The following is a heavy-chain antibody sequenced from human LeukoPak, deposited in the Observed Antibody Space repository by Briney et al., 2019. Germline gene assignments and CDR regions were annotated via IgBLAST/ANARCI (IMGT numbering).Heavy chain of an antibody. D-gene: IGHD3/OR15-3a*01. CDR1: GFTLSSYG. V-gene: IGHV3-30*18. J-gene: IGHJ4*02. Sequence: PGGSLRLSCAASGFTLSSYGMHWVRQAPGKGLEWVALISFDGSKKYYGDSVKGRFTISRDNSKNTLYLQMNSLRRDDTAVYYCAKDLSFGTDWPYFDSRGQGTLVTVSS. CDR3: AKDLSFGTDWPYFDS. CDR2: ISFDGSKK.